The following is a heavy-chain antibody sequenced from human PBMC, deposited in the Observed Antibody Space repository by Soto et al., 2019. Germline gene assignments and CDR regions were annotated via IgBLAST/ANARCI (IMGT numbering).Heavy chain of an antibody. CDR2: IIPILGIV. J-gene: IGHJ6*02. V-gene: IGHV1-69*04. Sequence: QVQLIQSGAEVKKPESSVKVSCKASGGTFSSYGISWVRQSPGQGLEWMGRIIPILGIVHYAHKFQGRDTIIADKSTRTAYMELSSLRSEDTAVFYCARDGEVVSGYRMKYYGMDVWGQGTTVIVSS. D-gene: IGHD2-2*01. CDR1: GGTFSSYG. CDR3: ARDGEVVSGYRMKYYGMDV.